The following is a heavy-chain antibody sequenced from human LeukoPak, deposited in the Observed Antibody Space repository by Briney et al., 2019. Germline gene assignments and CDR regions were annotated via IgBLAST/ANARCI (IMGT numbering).Heavy chain of an antibody. CDR2: INHSGST. CDR1: GGSFSGYY. V-gene: IGHV4-34*01. CDR3: ARDLVTVTKGFDI. Sequence: SETLSLTCAVYGGSFSGYYWSWIRQPPGKGLEWIGEINHSGSTNYNPSLKSRVTISIDTSKNQFSLKLTSVTAADTAVYYCARDLVTVTKGFDIWGQGTMVSVSS. J-gene: IGHJ3*02. D-gene: IGHD4-17*01.